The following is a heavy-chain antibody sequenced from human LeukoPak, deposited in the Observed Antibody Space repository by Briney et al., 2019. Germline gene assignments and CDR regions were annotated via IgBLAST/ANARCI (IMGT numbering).Heavy chain of an antibody. CDR3: AVSVGATGGYY. V-gene: IGHV4-34*01. CDR1: GGSFGGYY. D-gene: IGHD1-26*01. Sequence: SETLSLTCAVYGGSFGGYYWSWIRQPPGKGLEWIGEINHSGSTNYNPSLKSRVTISVDTSKNQFSLKLSSVTAADTAVYYCAVSVGATGGYYWGQGTLVTVSS. J-gene: IGHJ4*02. CDR2: INHSGST.